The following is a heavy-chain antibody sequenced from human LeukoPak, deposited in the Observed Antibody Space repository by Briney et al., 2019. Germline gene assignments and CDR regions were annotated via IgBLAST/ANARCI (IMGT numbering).Heavy chain of an antibody. J-gene: IGHJ3*02. D-gene: IGHD3-22*01. CDR1: GYSFTSYW. CDR2: IYPGDSDT. CDR3: ARRSSGYIDAFDI. Sequence: GESLKISCKGSGYSFTSYWIGWVRQMPGKGLEWMGIIYPGDSDTRYSPSFQGQVTISADKSISTAYLQWSSLEASDTAMYYCARRSSGYIDAFDIWGQGTMVTVSS. V-gene: IGHV5-51*01.